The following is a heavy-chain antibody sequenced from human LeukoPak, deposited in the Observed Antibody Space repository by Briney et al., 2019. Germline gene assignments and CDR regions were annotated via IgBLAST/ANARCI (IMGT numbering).Heavy chain of an antibody. D-gene: IGHD3-22*01. Sequence: GGSLRLSCAASGFTFSSYGMHWVRQAPGKGLEWVAVISYDGSNKYYADSVKGRFTISRDNSKNTLYLQMNSLRAEDTAVYYCAKPGGTMIVVHYFDYWGQGTLVTASS. J-gene: IGHJ4*02. CDR3: AKPGGTMIVVHYFDY. CDR2: ISYDGSNK. CDR1: GFTFSSYG. V-gene: IGHV3-30*18.